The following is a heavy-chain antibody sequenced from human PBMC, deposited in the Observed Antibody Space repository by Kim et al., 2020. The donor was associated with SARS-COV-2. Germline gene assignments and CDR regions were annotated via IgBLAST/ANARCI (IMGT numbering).Heavy chain of an antibody. Sequence: ASVKVSCKASGYTFTSYGISWVRQAPGQGLEWMGWISAYNGNTNYAQKLQGRVTMTTDTSTSTAYMELRSLRSDDTAVYYCARDRRTLLWFGEAHNWFDPWGQGTLVTVSS. D-gene: IGHD3-10*01. J-gene: IGHJ5*02. CDR2: ISAYNGNT. CDR3: ARDRRTLLWFGEAHNWFDP. CDR1: GYTFTSYG. V-gene: IGHV1-18*01.